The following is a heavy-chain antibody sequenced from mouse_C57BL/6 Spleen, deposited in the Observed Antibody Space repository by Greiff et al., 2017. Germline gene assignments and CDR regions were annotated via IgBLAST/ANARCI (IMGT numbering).Heavy chain of an antibody. D-gene: IGHD2-5*01. CDR3: AREGGAYSNYDLAMDD. Sequence: VQLQQPGTELVKPGASVKLSCKASGYTFTSYWMHWVKQRPGQGLEWIGNINPSNGGTTYNEKFKSKATLTVDTSSSPAFMQLSSLTSEDSAVYYCAREGGAYSNYDLAMDDWGQGTSVTVSS. V-gene: IGHV1-53*01. J-gene: IGHJ4*01. CDR1: GYTFTSYW. CDR2: INPSNGGT.